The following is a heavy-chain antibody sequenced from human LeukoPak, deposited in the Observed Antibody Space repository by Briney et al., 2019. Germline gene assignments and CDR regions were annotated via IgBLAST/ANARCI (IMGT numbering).Heavy chain of an antibody. CDR2: ISGSGGST. Sequence: GGSLRLSCAASGFTFSNYAMNWVRQAPGKGLEWVSVISGSGGSTYYADSVKGRFTISRDNSKNTLYLQMNSLRAEDTAVYYCVPLGGLGYYQYGMDVWGRGTMVTVSS. J-gene: IGHJ6*02. CDR3: VPLGGLGYYQYGMDV. D-gene: IGHD3/OR15-3a*01. CDR1: GFTFSNYA. V-gene: IGHV3-23*01.